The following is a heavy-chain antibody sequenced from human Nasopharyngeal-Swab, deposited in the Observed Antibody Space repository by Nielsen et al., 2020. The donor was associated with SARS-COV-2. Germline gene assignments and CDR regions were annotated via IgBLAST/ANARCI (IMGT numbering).Heavy chain of an antibody. V-gene: IGHV4-30-4*01. CDR3: ARVYYYYYYMDV. CDR1: GGSISSGDYY. Sequence: SETLSLTCTVSGGSISSGDYYWSWIRQPPGKGLEWIGYIYYSGSTHYNPSLKSRVTISVDTSKNQFSLKLSSVTAADTAVYYCARVYYYYYYMDVWGKGTTVTVSS. CDR2: IYYSGST. J-gene: IGHJ6*03.